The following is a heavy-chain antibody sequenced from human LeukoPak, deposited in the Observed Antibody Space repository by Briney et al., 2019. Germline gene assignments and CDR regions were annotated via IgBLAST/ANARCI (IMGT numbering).Heavy chain of an antibody. J-gene: IGHJ4*02. CDR3: VKDEPASGWYN. V-gene: IGHV3-23*01. CDR2: ITHTT. CDR1: GFTIGNFH. Sequence: GGSLRLSCAASGFTIGNFHMSWVRQAPGKGLQWVSAITHTTHYADSVRGRFTISRDISKNTLYLQMNSLTAEDTAVYCCVKDEPASGWYNWGQGALVTVSS. D-gene: IGHD6-19*01.